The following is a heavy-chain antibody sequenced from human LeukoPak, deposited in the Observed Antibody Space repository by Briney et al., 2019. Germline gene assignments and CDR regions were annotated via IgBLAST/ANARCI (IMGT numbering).Heavy chain of an antibody. CDR3: ARDPYNGSYGDYYYYYMDV. V-gene: IGHV3-30*02. Sequence: GGSLRLSCAASGFTFSNYAMHWVRQAPGKGLEWVAFIQYDGSNKHYADSVKGRFTISRDNAKNSLSLQMNSLRAEDTAVYYCARDPYNGSYGDYYYYYMDVWGKGTTVTISS. CDR1: GFTFSNYA. J-gene: IGHJ6*03. CDR2: IQYDGSNK. D-gene: IGHD1-26*01.